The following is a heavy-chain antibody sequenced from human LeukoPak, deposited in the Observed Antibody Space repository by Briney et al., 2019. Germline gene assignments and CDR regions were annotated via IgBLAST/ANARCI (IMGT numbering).Heavy chain of an antibody. J-gene: IGHJ3*02. CDR3: AKESDAFDI. CDR1: GFTFSSYG. Sequence: GSLRLSCAASGFTFSSYGMHWVRQAPGEGLEWVAVIWYDGSNKYYADSVKGRFTISRDNSQNTLYLQMNSLRLEDTAVYYCAKESDAFDIWGQGTMVTVSS. CDR2: IWYDGSNK. V-gene: IGHV3-30*02.